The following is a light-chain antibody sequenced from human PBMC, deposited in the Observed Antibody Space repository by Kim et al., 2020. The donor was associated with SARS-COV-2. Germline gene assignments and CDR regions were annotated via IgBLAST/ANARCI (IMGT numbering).Light chain of an antibody. V-gene: IGKV3-20*01. J-gene: IGKJ3*01. Sequence: SPGERATLSCRASQSVSSSYLAWYQQKPGQAPRLLIYGASSRATGIPDRFSGSGSGTDCTLTISRLEPEDFAVYYCQQYGSSLFTFGPGTKVDIK. CDR2: GAS. CDR1: QSVSSSY. CDR3: QQYGSSLFT.